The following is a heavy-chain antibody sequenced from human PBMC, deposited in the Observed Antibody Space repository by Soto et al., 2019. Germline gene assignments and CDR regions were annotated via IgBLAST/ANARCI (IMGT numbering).Heavy chain of an antibody. D-gene: IGHD5-12*01. J-gene: IGHJ4*02. Sequence: ASVKVSCKASGGTFSSYTISWVRQAPGQGLEWMGRIIPILGIANYAQKFQGRVTITADKSTSTAYMELSSLRSEDTAVYYCARDVGYSGYDYYFDYWGQGTLVTVSS. CDR3: ARDVGYSGYDYYFDY. V-gene: IGHV1-69*04. CDR1: GGTFSSYT. CDR2: IIPILGIA.